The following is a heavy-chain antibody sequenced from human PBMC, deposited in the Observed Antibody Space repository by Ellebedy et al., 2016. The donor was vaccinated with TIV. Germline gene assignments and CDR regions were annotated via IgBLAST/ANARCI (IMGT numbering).Heavy chain of an antibody. CDR2: FFSYDGST. D-gene: IGHD4-17*01. Sequence: PGGSLRLSCAASGFTFSNYAMSWVRQAPGKVLEGDSGFFSYDGSTHYADSVKGRFTISRDNSKNTLYLQMSSLRAEDTAVYYCAKDLYGDYLMNVWGKGTTVTVSS. CDR3: AKDLYGDYLMNV. V-gene: IGHV3-23*01. CDR1: GFTFSNYA. J-gene: IGHJ6*04.